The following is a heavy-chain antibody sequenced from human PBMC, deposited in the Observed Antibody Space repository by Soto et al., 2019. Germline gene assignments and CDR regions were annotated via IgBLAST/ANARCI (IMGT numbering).Heavy chain of an antibody. V-gene: IGHV3-7*01. J-gene: IGHJ4*02. CDR2: IEQDGSEK. D-gene: IGHD3-10*01. CDR3: ASLKDYYGSGSPFDY. CDR1: GFTFSIYW. Sequence: PGGSLRLSCAASGFTFSIYWMSWVRHAPGKGLEWVANIEQDGSEKYYVDSVKGRFTISRDNAKNSLYLQMNSLRAEDTAVYYCASLKDYYGSGSPFDYWGQGTLVTVSS.